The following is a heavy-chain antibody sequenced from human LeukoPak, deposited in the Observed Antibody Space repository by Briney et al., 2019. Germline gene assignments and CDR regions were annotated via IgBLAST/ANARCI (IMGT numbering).Heavy chain of an antibody. CDR3: ARGDTAMVFHFDY. CDR2: INPNSGGT. D-gene: IGHD5-18*01. J-gene: IGHJ4*02. Sequence: ASVKVSCKASGYTFTSYDINWVRQAPGQGLEWMGWINPNSGGTNYAQKFQGRVTMTRDTSISTAYMELSRLRSDDTAVYYCARGDTAMVFHFDYWGQGTLVTVSS. V-gene: IGHV1-2*02. CDR1: GYTFTSYD.